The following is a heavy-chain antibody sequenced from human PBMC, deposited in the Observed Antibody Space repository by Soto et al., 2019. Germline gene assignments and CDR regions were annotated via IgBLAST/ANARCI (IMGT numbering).Heavy chain of an antibody. CDR2: ISGSGGST. Sequence: EVQLLESGGGLVQHGGSLRLSCAASGFTFSSYAMSWVRQAPGKGLEWVSAISGSGGSTYYADSVKGRFTISRDNSKNTLYLQMNSLRAEDTAVYYCAKIPCITMIVVVRPRDYGGQGTLVTVSS. CDR1: GFTFSSYA. D-gene: IGHD3-22*01. J-gene: IGHJ4*02. V-gene: IGHV3-23*01. CDR3: AKIPCITMIVVVRPRDY.